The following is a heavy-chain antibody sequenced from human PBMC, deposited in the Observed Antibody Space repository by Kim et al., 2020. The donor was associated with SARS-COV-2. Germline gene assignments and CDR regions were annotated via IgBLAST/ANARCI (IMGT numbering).Heavy chain of an antibody. D-gene: IGHD4-17*01. Sequence: GGSLRLSCAASGFTFSSYGMHWVRQAPGKGLEWVAVISYDGSNKYYADSVKGRFTISRDNSKNTLYLQMNSLRAEDTAVYYCAKGPLPDYGGNRYFYYWGQGTLVTVSS. CDR2: ISYDGSNK. V-gene: IGHV3-30*18. J-gene: IGHJ4*02. CDR3: AKGPLPDYGGNRYFYY. CDR1: GFTFSSYG.